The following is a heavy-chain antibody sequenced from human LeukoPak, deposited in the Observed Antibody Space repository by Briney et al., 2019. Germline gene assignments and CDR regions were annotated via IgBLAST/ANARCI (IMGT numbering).Heavy chain of an antibody. Sequence: GGSLRLSCAASGFTFSSYSMNWVRQAPGKGLEWVSSIISSGSYMYYADSVKGRFTISRDNAKNSLYLQMNSLRAEDTAVYYCARHYYDSSGYYSCGYWGQGTLVIVSS. J-gene: IGHJ4*02. CDR2: IISSGSYM. CDR3: ARHYYDSSGYYSCGY. CDR1: GFTFSSYS. V-gene: IGHV3-21*06. D-gene: IGHD3-22*01.